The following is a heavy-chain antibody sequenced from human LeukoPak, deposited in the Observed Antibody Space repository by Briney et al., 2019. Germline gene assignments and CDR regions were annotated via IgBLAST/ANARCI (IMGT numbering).Heavy chain of an antibody. CDR3: ARSLGTYCYDISGFVYFQH. Sequence: GGSLRLSCAASGFTFSSYSMNWVRQAPGKGLEWVSAISGSSDYTFYADSVKGRFTISRDNSKNTLYLQMSSLRAEDTAVYYCARSLGTYCYDISGFVYFQHWGQGTLVTVSS. J-gene: IGHJ1*01. D-gene: IGHD3-22*01. CDR2: ISGSSDYT. V-gene: IGHV3-23*01. CDR1: GFTFSSYS.